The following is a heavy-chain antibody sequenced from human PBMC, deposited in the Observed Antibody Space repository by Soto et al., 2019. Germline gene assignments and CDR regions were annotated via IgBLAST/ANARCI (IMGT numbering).Heavy chain of an antibody. D-gene: IGHD2-2*01. CDR2: ISAYNGNT. J-gene: IGHJ5*01. CDR1: GYTFTSYG. CDR3: ARVGCSSTSCSLYNWFDA. Sequence: AEGMVSCKDSGYTFTSYGISWVRQAPGQGLEWMGWISAYNGNTNYAQKLQGRVTMTTDTSTSTAYMELRSLRSDDTAVYYCARVGCSSTSCSLYNWFDAWGHGTLFPASS. V-gene: IGHV1-18*01.